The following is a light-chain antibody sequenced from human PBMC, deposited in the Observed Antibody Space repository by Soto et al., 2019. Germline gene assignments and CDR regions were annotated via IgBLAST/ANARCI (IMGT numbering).Light chain of an antibody. CDR1: PSVSSY. CDR2: DAS. Sequence: EIVLTQSPATLSLSPGEIATLSFSASPSVSSYLAWYPQKPGQAPRLLIYDASNMAADIPARFSASGSGTDYTLTISSLEPEDFAVYDCQQRSNWLLTFGGGTKVEIK. J-gene: IGKJ4*01. CDR3: QQRSNWLLT. V-gene: IGKV3-11*01.